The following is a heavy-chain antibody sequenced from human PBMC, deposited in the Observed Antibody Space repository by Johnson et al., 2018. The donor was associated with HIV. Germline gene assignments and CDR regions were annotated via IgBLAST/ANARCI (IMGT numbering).Heavy chain of an antibody. CDR3: AKEGRDVLRDYDAFDI. Sequence: QVLLVESGGGVVRPGESLRLSCAASGFTFSTYAMHWVRQAPGKGREWVSFIRLDGSNKYYADSVKGRFTFSRDNSKNTLYLQMNTLRTEDTAVYYCAKEGRDVLRDYDAFDIWGQGTMVTVSS. V-gene: IGHV3-30*02. D-gene: IGHD4-17*01. CDR1: GFTFSTYA. J-gene: IGHJ3*02. CDR2: IRLDGSNK.